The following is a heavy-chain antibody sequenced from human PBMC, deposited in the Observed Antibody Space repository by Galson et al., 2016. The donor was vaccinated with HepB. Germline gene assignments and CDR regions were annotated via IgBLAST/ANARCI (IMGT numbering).Heavy chain of an antibody. V-gene: IGHV4-59*01. Sequence: SETLSLTCTVSGGSISNYYWSWIRQPPGKGLEWIGYIYHSGSTDYNPSLKSRVTISLDTSKKQFSLKLSSVTATDTAMYYCVREAYSSRWAALIFDFWGQGRLVTVSS. CDR2: IYHSGST. CDR3: VREAYSSRWAALIFDF. D-gene: IGHD6-13*01. CDR1: GGSISNYY. J-gene: IGHJ4*02.